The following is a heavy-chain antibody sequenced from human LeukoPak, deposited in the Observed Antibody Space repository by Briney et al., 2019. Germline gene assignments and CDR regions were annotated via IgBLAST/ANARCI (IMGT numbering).Heavy chain of an antibody. CDR3: ARIAVAGDYYYYYMDV. Sequence: PSETLSLTCTVSGGSISSGDYYWSWIRQPAGKGLEWIGRIYTSGSTNYNPSLKSRVTISVDTSKNQFSLKLSSVTAADTAVYYCARIAVAGDYYYYYMDVWGKGTTVTVSS. CDR2: IYTSGST. CDR1: GGSISSGDYY. V-gene: IGHV4-61*02. D-gene: IGHD6-19*01. J-gene: IGHJ6*03.